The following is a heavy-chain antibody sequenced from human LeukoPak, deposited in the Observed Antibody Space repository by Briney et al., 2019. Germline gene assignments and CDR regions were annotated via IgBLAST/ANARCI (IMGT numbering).Heavy chain of an antibody. J-gene: IGHJ4*02. Sequence: SVKVSCKASGGTFSSYAISWVRQAPGQGLEWMGGIIPIFGTANYVQKFQGRVTIATDESTSTAYMELSSLRSEDTAVYYCAREGSNTMIEGYYFDYWGQGTLVTVSS. CDR3: AREGSNTMIEGYYFDY. CDR2: IIPIFGTA. V-gene: IGHV1-69*05. D-gene: IGHD3-22*01. CDR1: GGTFSSYA.